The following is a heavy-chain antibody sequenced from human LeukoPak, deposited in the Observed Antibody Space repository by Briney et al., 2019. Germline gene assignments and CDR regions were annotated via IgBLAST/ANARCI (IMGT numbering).Heavy chain of an antibody. CDR1: GGSISSSSYY. CDR2: IYYSGST. V-gene: IGHV4-39*07. Sequence: SETLSLTCTVSGGSISSSSYYWGWIRQPPGKGLEWIGSIYYSGSTYYNPSLKSRVTISVDTPKNQFSLKLSSVTAADTAVYYCARDAARYCSGGSCYYGKWFDPWGQGTLVTVSS. J-gene: IGHJ5*02. CDR3: ARDAARYCSGGSCYYGKWFDP. D-gene: IGHD2-15*01.